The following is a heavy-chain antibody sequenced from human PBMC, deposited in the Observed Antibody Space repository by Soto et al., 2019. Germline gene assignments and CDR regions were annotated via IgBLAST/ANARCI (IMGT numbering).Heavy chain of an antibody. Sequence: SETLSLTCTVSGGSISSSSYYWGWIRQPPGKGLEWIGSIYYSGSTYYNPSLNSRVTISVYTSKNQFSLKLSSVTAADTAVYYCSIHSGSGYETGYYYYYGMDVWGQGTTVTVSS. J-gene: IGHJ6*02. CDR3: SIHSGSGYETGYYYYYGMDV. CDR1: GGSISSSSYY. CDR2: IYYSGST. D-gene: IGHD5-12*01. V-gene: IGHV4-39*01.